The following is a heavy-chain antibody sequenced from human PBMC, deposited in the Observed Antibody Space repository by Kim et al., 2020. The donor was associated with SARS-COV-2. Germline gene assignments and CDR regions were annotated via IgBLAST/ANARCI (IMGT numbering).Heavy chain of an antibody. CDR2: IWYDGSNK. Sequence: GGSLRLSCAASGFTFSGYGMHWVRQAPGKGLEWVAVIWYDGSNKYYADSVKGRFTISRDNSKNTLYLQMNSLRAEDTAVYYCAKGKAAAGPYFDYWGQGTLVTVSS. CDR1: GFTFSGYG. J-gene: IGHJ4*02. CDR3: AKGKAAAGPYFDY. V-gene: IGHV3-33*06. D-gene: IGHD6-13*01.